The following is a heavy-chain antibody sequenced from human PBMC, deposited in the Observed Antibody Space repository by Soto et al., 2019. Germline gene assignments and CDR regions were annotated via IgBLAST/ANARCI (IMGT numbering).Heavy chain of an antibody. CDR1: GYTFTSYY. CDR2: INPSGGST. D-gene: IGHD3-22*01. CDR3: ARRGSVITLGFDY. Sequence: ASVKISCKASGYTFTSYYMHWVRQAPGQGLEWMGIINPSGGSTSYAQKFQGSVTMTRDTSTSTVYMELSSRRCEDTAVYYCARRGSVITLGFDYWGPGTLVTVPS. V-gene: IGHV1-46*01. J-gene: IGHJ4*02.